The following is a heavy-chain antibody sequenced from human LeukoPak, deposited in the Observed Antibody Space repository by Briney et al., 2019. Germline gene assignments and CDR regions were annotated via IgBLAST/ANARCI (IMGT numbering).Heavy chain of an antibody. Sequence: ASVKVSCKASGYTFTGYYMHWVRQAPGQGLEWMGWINPNSGGTNYAQKFQGRVTMTRDTSISTAYMELSRLRSDDTAVYYCARDRYCTNGVCYKGMDVWGQETTVTVSS. CDR2: INPNSGGT. D-gene: IGHD2-8*01. CDR3: ARDRYCTNGVCYKGMDV. J-gene: IGHJ6*02. CDR1: GYTFTGYY. V-gene: IGHV1-2*02.